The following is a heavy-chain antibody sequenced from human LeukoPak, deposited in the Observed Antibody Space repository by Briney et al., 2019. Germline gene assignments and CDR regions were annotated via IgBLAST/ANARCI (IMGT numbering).Heavy chain of an antibody. CDR3: AREGGHDAFDI. Sequence: GGSLRLSCAASGFTFSSYWMSWVRQAPGKGLEWVANIKQDGSEKYYVDSVKGRFTISRDNAKSSLYLQMNSLRAEDTAVYYCAREGGHDAFDIWGRGTMVTVSS. CDR1: GFTFSSYW. J-gene: IGHJ3*02. CDR2: IKQDGSEK. V-gene: IGHV3-7*01.